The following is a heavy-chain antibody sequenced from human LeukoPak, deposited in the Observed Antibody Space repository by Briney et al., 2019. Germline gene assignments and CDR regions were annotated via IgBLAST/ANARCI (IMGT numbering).Heavy chain of an antibody. CDR1: GFTFSSYG. Sequence: QPGRSLRLSCAASGFTFSSYGMHWVRQAPGKGLEWAAVIWYDGSNKYYADSVKGRFTISRDNSKNTLYLQMNSLRAEDTAVYYCARAEGYADDFDYWGQGTLVTVSS. V-gene: IGHV3-33*01. J-gene: IGHJ4*02. CDR2: IWYDGSNK. D-gene: IGHD5-18*01. CDR3: ARAEGYADDFDY.